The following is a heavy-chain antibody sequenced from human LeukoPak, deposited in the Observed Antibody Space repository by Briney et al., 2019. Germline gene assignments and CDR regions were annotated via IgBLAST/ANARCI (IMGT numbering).Heavy chain of an antibody. CDR3: VRGLYCSSTNCANY. V-gene: IGHV3-74*01. D-gene: IGHD2-2*01. CDR2: IDSDGSST. J-gene: IGHJ4*02. Sequence: GGSLRLSCAASGFTFSSYWMHWVRQVPGKGPVWVSRIDSDGSSTIHADSVKGRFTISRDNAKNTLYLQMNSLRAEDTAVYYCVRGLYCSSTNCANYWGQGTLVTVSS. CDR1: GFTFSSYW.